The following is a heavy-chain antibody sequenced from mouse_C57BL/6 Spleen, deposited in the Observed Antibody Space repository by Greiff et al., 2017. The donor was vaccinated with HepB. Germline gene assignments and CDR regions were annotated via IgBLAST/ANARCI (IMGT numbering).Heavy chain of an antibody. Sequence: VQLQESGAELVRPGTSVKMSCKASGYTFTNYWIGWAKQRPGHGLEWIGDIYPGGGYTNYTEKFKGKATLTADKSSSTAYMQFSSLTSEDSALYYCARRAITTDYYAMDYWGQGTSVTVSS. CDR3: ARRAITTDYYAMDY. CDR1: GYTFTNYW. J-gene: IGHJ4*01. V-gene: IGHV1-63*01. D-gene: IGHD1-2*01. CDR2: IYPGGGYT.